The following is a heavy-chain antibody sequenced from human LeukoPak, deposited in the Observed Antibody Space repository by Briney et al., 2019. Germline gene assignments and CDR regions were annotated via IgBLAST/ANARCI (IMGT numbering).Heavy chain of an antibody. CDR3: ARDRQQLWLKEGSFDY. CDR2: ISSSSSYI. D-gene: IGHD5-18*01. Sequence: GGSLRLSCAASGFTFSSYSMNWVRQAPGKGLEWVSSISSSSSYIYYADSVKGRFTISRDNAKSSLYLQMNSLRAEDTAVYYCARDRQQLWLKEGSFDYWGQGTLVTVSS. V-gene: IGHV3-21*01. J-gene: IGHJ4*02. CDR1: GFTFSSYS.